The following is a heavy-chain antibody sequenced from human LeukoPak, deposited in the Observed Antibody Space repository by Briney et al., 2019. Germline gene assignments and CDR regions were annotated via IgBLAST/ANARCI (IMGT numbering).Heavy chain of an antibody. V-gene: IGHV3-53*01. CDR1: AFTVTSNY. J-gene: IGHJ4*02. CDR3: AANYGDYKGLEY. D-gene: IGHD4-17*01. CDR2: IYSGGST. Sequence: AGGSLRLSCAASAFTVTSNYMSWVRHAPGKGLEWVSVIYSGGSTYYADSVKGRFTISRDNSKNTLYLQMNSLRAEDTAVYYCAANYGDYKGLEYWGQGNLVTVSS.